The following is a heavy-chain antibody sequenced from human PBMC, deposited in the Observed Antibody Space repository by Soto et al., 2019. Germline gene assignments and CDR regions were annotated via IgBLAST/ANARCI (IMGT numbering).Heavy chain of an antibody. D-gene: IGHD3-9*01. Sequence: ASVKVSCKASVYTFTSYGISWVRQAPGQGLEWMGWISAYNGNTNYAQKLQGRVTMTTDTSTSTAYMELRGLRSDDTAVYYCARDGVYYDILTAYYYYGMDVWGQGITVTVSS. CDR3: ARDGVYYDILTAYYYYGMDV. J-gene: IGHJ6*02. CDR2: ISAYNGNT. CDR1: VYTFTSYG. V-gene: IGHV1-18*01.